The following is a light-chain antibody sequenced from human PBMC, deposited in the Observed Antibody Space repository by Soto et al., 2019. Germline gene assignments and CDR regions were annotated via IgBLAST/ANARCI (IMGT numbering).Light chain of an antibody. CDR1: SSNIGSNT. CDR3: AAWDDSLTGVL. V-gene: IGLV1-44*01. Sequence: QSVLTQPPSASGTPGQRVTISCSGSSSNIGSNTVNWYQQLPGTAPKLLIYINNQRPSGVPDRFSGSKSGTSASLAISGLRSADEADYYCAAWDDSLTGVLFGGGTKLTVL. CDR2: INN. J-gene: IGLJ2*01.